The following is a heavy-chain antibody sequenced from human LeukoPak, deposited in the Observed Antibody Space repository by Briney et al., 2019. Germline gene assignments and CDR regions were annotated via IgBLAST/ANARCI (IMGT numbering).Heavy chain of an antibody. CDR3: ARHDTVTDAFDI. J-gene: IGHJ3*02. V-gene: IGHV1-18*04. D-gene: IGHD4-17*01. CDR1: GYTFTGYY. CDR2: ISAYNGNT. Sequence: ASVKVSCKASGYTFTGYYMHWVRQAPGQGLEWMGWISAYNGNTNYAQKLQGRVTMTTDTSTSTAYMELRSLRSDDTAVYYCARHDTVTDAFDIWGQGTMVTVSS.